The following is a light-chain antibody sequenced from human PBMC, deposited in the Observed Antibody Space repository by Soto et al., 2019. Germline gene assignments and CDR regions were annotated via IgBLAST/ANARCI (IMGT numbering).Light chain of an antibody. CDR3: NSFRVNRLYV. CDR2: EVT. J-gene: IGLJ1*01. Sequence: QSALAQPASVSGSPGQTISISCTGTSSDVGGYNAVSWYQHHPGKAPKLIIYEVTHRPAGVSGRFSASKSGNTASLTITGLQAEDEADYYCNSFRVNRLYVFGTVTKLTVL. CDR1: SSDVGGYNA. V-gene: IGLV2-14*01.